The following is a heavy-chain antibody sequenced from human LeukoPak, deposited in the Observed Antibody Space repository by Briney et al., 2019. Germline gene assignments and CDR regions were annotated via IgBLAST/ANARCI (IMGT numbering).Heavy chain of an antibody. D-gene: IGHD5-24*01. CDR1: GYTFTSYY. CDR2: IDPSGGST. J-gene: IGHJ3*02. V-gene: IGHV1-46*01. Sequence: GASVKVSCKASGYTFTSYYMNWVRQAPGQGLEWMGIIDPSGGSTSYAQKFQGRVTMTRDMSTSTVYMELSRLRSDDTAVYYCARDERPQGDAFDIWGQGTMVTVSS. CDR3: ARDERPQGDAFDI.